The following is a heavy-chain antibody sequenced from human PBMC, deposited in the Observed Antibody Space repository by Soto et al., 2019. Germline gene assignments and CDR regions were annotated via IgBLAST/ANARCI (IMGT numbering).Heavy chain of an antibody. Sequence: GETLKISCKGSGYRFTHYWIVWVRQMPGKGLEWMGIIYPGDSDTRYSPSFQGQVTISADKSTSTAYLQWSSLKASDTAMYYCARHRFAAAEGLDYYGMDVWGQGTTVTVS. CDR3: ARHRFAAAEGLDYYGMDV. CDR2: IYPGDSDT. V-gene: IGHV5-51*01. CDR1: GYRFTHYW. J-gene: IGHJ6*02. D-gene: IGHD6-13*01.